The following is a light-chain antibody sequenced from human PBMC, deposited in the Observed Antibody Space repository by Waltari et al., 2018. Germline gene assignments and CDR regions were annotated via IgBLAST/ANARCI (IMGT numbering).Light chain of an antibody. CDR3: TSYAGSHNWV. CDR1: STDVCGYHY. V-gene: IGLV2-8*01. J-gene: IGLJ2*01. CDR2: EVN. Sequence: QSALTQPPSASGSPGQSVTTSCTGTSTDVCGYHYVSWYQHHPGKAPKLMISEVNKRPSGVPDRFSGSKSGNTASLTVSGLQADDEADYYCTSYAGSHNWVFGGGTKLTVL.